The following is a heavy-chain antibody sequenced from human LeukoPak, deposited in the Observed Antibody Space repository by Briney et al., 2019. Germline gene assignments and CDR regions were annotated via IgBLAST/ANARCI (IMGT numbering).Heavy chain of an antibody. CDR3: AKHVAGLVIALFDY. Sequence: GGSLRLSCAASGFTFSSYAMSWVRQAPGKGLEWVSAISGSGGSTYYADSVKGRFTISRDNSKNTLYLQMNSLIAEDTAVYYCAKHVAGLVIALFDYWGQGTLVTVSS. J-gene: IGHJ4*02. CDR1: GFTFSSYA. V-gene: IGHV3-23*01. CDR2: ISGSGGST. D-gene: IGHD3/OR15-3a*01.